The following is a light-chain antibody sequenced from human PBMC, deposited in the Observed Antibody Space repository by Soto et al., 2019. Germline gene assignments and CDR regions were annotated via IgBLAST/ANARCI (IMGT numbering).Light chain of an antibody. V-gene: IGKV1-5*01. J-gene: IGKJ2*01. CDR1: QSIDNW. Sequence: DIQMTQSPSSVSASVGDRVTITCRASQSIDNWLAWYQQKPGKAPQLLIYDASRVKTGVPSRFTASGSGSESTLTINTLQADDSATYFCQHYNGYPYTFGPGTKVDIK. CDR3: QHYNGYPYT. CDR2: DAS.